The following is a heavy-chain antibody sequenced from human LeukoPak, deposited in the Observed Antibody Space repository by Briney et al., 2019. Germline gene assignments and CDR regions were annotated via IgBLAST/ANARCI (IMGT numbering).Heavy chain of an antibody. CDR1: GGSISSGDYY. J-gene: IGHJ4*02. CDR2: IYYSGST. Sequence: SQTLSLTCTVSGGSISSGDYYWSWIRQPPGKGLEWIGYIYYSGSTYYNPSLKSRVTISVDTSKNQFSLKLSSVTAADTAVYYCAREADSSWYFDYWGQGTLVTVSS. D-gene: IGHD6-6*01. CDR3: AREADSSWYFDY. V-gene: IGHV4-30-4*01.